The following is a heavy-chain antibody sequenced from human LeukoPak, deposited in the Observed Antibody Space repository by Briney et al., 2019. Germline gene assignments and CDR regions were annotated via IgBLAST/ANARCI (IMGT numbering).Heavy chain of an antibody. CDR1: GFTFSSYA. D-gene: IGHD3-10*01. CDR3: ARTPYYYGSGSSVFDY. J-gene: IGHJ4*02. Sequence: GESLRLSCAASGFTFSSYAMHWVRQAPGKGLEWVAVISYDGSNKYYADSVKGRFTISRDNSKNTLYLQMNSLRAEDTAVYYCARTPYYYGSGSSVFDYWGQGTLVTVSS. V-gene: IGHV3-30-3*01. CDR2: ISYDGSNK.